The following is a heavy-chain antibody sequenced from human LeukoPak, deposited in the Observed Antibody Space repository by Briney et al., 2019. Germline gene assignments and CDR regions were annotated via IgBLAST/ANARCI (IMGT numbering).Heavy chain of an antibody. J-gene: IGHJ4*02. D-gene: IGHD3-10*01. CDR2: ISSSSSYI. V-gene: IGHV3-21*01. CDR1: GFTFSNYS. CDR3: ASFLYGSWKGGY. Sequence: GGSLRLFCAASGFTFSNYSMNWVRQAPGKGPEWVSSISSSSSYIYYADSVKGRFTISRDNAKNSLYLQMNSLRAEDTAVYYCASFLYGSWKGGYWGQGTLVTVSS.